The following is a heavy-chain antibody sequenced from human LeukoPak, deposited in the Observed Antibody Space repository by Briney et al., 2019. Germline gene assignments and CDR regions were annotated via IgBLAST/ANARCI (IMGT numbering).Heavy chain of an antibody. J-gene: IGHJ5*02. CDR2: IYYSGST. CDR3: ARHWRECLVPGWFDP. Sequence: SETLSLTCTVSGGSISSSSYYWGWIRQPPGKGLEWIGSIYYSGSTYYNPSLKSRVTISVDTSKNQFSLKLSSVTAADTAVYYCARHWRECLVPGWFDPWGQGPLVTVSS. D-gene: IGHD6-19*01. V-gene: IGHV4-39*01. CDR1: GGSISSSSYY.